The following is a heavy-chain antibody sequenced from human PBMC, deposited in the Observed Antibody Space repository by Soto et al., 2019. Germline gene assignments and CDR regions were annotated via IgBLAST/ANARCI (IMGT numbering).Heavy chain of an antibody. CDR3: AHFYCNSTSCPPYYYYGMDV. CDR2: INPNSGGT. J-gene: IGHJ6*02. CDR1: GYTFTGYY. Sequence: SVKVSCKASGYTFTGYYMHWVRQAPGQGLEWMGWINPNSGGTNYAQKFQGRVTMTRDTSISTAYMELSRLRSDDTAVYYCAHFYCNSTSCPPYYYYGMDVWGQGTTVTVSS. V-gene: IGHV1-2*02. D-gene: IGHD2-2*01.